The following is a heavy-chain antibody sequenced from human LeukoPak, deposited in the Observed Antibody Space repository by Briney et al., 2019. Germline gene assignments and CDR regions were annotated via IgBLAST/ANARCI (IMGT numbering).Heavy chain of an antibody. V-gene: IGHV3-21*04. J-gene: IGHJ4*02. Sequence: GGSLRLSCAASGFTFSSYNMNWVRQAPGKGLEWVSSITRSSVYIYADSLKGRFTISRDNSKNTLYLQMNSLRAEDTAVYYCAKDEDGDPFDYWGQGTLVTVSS. CDR2: ITRSSVYI. CDR1: GFTFSSYN. CDR3: AKDEDGDPFDY. D-gene: IGHD4-17*01.